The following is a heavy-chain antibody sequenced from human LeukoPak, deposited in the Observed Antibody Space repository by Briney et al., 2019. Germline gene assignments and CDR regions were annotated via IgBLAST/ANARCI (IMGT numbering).Heavy chain of an antibody. D-gene: IGHD3-3*01. CDR3: ASSYYDFWSGPRLHYYYYMDV. CDR2: IIPIFGTA. V-gene: IGHV1-69*05. CDR1: GGTFSSYA. J-gene: IGHJ6*03. Sequence: GSSVKVSCKASGGTFSSYAISRVRQAPGQGLEWMGRIIPIFGTANYAQKFQGRVTITTDESTSTAYMELSSLRSEDTAVYYCASSYYDFWSGPRLHYYYYMDVWGKGTTVTVSS.